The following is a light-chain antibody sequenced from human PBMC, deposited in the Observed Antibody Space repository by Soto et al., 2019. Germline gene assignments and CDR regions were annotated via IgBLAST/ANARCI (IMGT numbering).Light chain of an antibody. CDR1: SSDVGLYDY. CDR2: AVS. J-gene: IGLJ1*01. Sequence: QSVLTQPASVSWSPGRSITISCTGTSSDVGLYDYVSWYQQHPGKVPQLMIYAVSNRPSGVSNRFSASKSGNTASLFISGLQAEDEADYYCSSYTSDSSYVFGSGTKVTVL. CDR3: SSYTSDSSYV. V-gene: IGLV2-14*01.